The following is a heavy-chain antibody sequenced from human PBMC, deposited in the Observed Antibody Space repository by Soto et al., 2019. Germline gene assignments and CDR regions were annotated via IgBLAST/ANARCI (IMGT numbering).Heavy chain of an antibody. V-gene: IGHV3-48*01. CDR1: GFTFTRHS. CDR2: ISDSSGTI. Sequence: PGWALGLSCAASGFTFTRHSMNWVRQAAGKGLEWISYISDSSGTIYYADSVKGRFTISRDNVQNSLYLEMNSLRAEDTAVYYCARESEDLTSNFDYWGQGTLVTVSS. CDR3: ARESEDLTSNFDY. J-gene: IGHJ4*02.